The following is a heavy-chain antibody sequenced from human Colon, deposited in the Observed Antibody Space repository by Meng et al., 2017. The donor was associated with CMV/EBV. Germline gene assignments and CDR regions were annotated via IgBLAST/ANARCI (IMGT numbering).Heavy chain of an antibody. V-gene: IGHV1-2*02. Sequence: ASVKVSCKASGYTFTSYVMHWVRQAPGQGLEWMGWINPNSGDTNYAQKFQGRVTMTTDTSINTAYMELSRLRSDDTALYYCASVWWSYLDYWGQGTLVTVSS. CDR2: INPNSGDT. J-gene: IGHJ4*02. CDR3: ASVWWSYLDY. D-gene: IGHD3-16*01. CDR1: GYTFTSYV.